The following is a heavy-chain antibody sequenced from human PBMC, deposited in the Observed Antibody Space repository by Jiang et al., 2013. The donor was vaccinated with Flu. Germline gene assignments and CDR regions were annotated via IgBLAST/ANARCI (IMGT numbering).Heavy chain of an antibody. V-gene: IGHV3-66*01. Sequence: VQLLESGGGLVQPGGSLRLSCAASGFTVSTNYMSWVRQAPGKGLEWVSVIYTGGSTFYTDSVKGRFTTSRDSSKNTLYLQMNSLRVEDTAVYYCTRDPLGTSVNDAFDIWGQGTMVTVSS. D-gene: IGHD7-27*01. CDR3: TRDPLGTSVNDAFDI. CDR1: GFTVSTNY. CDR2: IYTGGST. J-gene: IGHJ3*02.